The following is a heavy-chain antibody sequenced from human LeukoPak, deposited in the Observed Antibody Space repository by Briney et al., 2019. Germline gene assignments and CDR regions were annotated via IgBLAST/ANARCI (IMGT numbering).Heavy chain of an antibody. Sequence: GGSLRLSCAASGFTFSSYGMHWVRQAPGKGLEWVAVISYAGSNKYYADSVKGRFTISSDNSKNTLYLQMNSLRTEDTAVYYCARDDCSGGSCFYVYWGQGTLVTVSS. V-gene: IGHV3-30*03. D-gene: IGHD2-15*01. CDR1: GFTFSSYG. CDR2: ISYAGSNK. CDR3: ARDDCSGGSCFYVY. J-gene: IGHJ4*02.